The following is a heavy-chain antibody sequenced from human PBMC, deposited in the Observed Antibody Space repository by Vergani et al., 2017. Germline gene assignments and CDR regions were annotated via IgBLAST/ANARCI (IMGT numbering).Heavy chain of an antibody. D-gene: IGHD3-16*01. V-gene: IGHV4-38-2*02. Sequence: QVQLQESGPGLLKPSETLSLTCTVSGYSISSGYYWGWIRQPPGKGLEWIGSISHSGYTFYSPSLKSRVSMSVDTSKNQFSLRVNSVTAADTALYYCARHLGQFTASPNWFDPWGLGTLVTVSS. J-gene: IGHJ5*02. CDR3: ARHLGQFTASPNWFDP. CDR1: GYSISSGYY. CDR2: ISHSGYT.